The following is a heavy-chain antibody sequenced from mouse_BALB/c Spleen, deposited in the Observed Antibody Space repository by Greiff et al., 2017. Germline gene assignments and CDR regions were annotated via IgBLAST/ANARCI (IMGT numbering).Heavy chain of an antibody. CDR2: ISYSGST. CDR3: ARSDGNHPFAY. V-gene: IGHV3-2*02. J-gene: IGHJ3*01. Sequence: EVKLMESGPGLVKPSQSLSLTCTVTGYSITSDYAWNWIRQFPGNKLEWMGYISYSGSTSYNPSLKSRISITRDTSKNQFFLQLNSVTTEDTATYYCARSDGNHPFAYWGQGTLVTVSA. D-gene: IGHD2-1*01. CDR1: GYSITSDYA.